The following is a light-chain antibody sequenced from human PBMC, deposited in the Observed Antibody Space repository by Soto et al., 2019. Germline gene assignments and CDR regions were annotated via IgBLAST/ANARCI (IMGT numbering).Light chain of an antibody. CDR2: GAS. V-gene: IGKV3-20*01. J-gene: IGKJ2*01. Sequence: EIVLTQSPGTLSLSPGEGATLSCRASQSVSSSYLAWYQQKPGQAPRLLIYGASSRATGIPDRFSGSGSGTDFTLTISRLEPEDFAVYYCHQYGSSPYTFGQGTKLEIK. CDR1: QSVSSSY. CDR3: HQYGSSPYT.